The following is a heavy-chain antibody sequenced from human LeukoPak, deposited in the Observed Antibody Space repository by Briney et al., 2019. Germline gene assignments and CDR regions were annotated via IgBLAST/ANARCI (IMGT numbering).Heavy chain of an antibody. J-gene: IGHJ4*02. CDR3: ARGNPFGYYDPYFDY. V-gene: IGHV3-7*03. D-gene: IGHD3-3*01. CDR1: GFTFSSYW. Sequence: GGSLRLSCAASGFTFSSYWMSWVRQAPGKGLVWVANIKQDGSEKYYVDSVKGRFTISRDNAKNSLYLQMNSLRAEDTALYYCARGNPFGYYDPYFDYWGQGTLVTVSS. CDR2: IKQDGSEK.